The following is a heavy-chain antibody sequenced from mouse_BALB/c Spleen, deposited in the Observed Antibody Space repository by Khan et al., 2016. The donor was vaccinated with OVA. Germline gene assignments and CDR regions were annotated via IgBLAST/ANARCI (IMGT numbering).Heavy chain of an antibody. CDR1: GFTFSDYG. CDR3: ARGGGTAPFAY. V-gene: IGHV5-15*02. D-gene: IGHD1-2*01. J-gene: IGHJ3*01. Sequence: EVELVESGGGLVQPGGSRKLSCAASGFTFSDYGMAWVRQAPGKGPEWVAFISDLAYTIYYADTVTGRFTISRENAKNHLYLEMSRLRSEDTAIDYCARGGGTAPFAYWGLGTLVTVSA. CDR2: ISDLAYTI.